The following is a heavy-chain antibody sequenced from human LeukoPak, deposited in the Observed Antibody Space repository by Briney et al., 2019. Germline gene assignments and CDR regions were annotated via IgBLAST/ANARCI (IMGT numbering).Heavy chain of an antibody. J-gene: IGHJ4*02. CDR2: IKHDGSEK. V-gene: IGHV3-7*04. CDR3: ARGYYGDYTFDY. D-gene: IGHD4-17*01. Sequence: PGGSLRLSCAASGFIFTNYFMSWVRQAPGKGLEWVASIKHDGSEKYYVDSVRGRFTISRDNAKNSLYLQMNSLRAEDTAVYYCARGYYGDYTFDYWGQGTLVTVSS. CDR1: GFIFTNYF.